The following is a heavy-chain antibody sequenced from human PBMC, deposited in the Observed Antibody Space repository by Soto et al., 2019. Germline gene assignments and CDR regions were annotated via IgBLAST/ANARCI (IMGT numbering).Heavy chain of an antibody. CDR2: IKKDGSEK. CDR1: GFNFSNYW. CDR3: ARLYLAPPFTSLDH. Sequence: EVHLVESGGGLVQPGGSLRLSCAASGFNFSNYWLSWVRQAPGKGLEWVGHIKKDGSEKYYVGSVVGRFTISRDNAENSLYLQTNSLRAEDTAVYYCARLYLAPPFTSLDHWGQGTLVTVSS. J-gene: IGHJ4*02. D-gene: IGHD3-16*01. V-gene: IGHV3-7*01.